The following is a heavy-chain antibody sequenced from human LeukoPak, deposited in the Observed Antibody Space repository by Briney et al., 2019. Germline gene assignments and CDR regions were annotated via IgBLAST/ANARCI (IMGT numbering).Heavy chain of an antibody. V-gene: IGHV3-23*01. D-gene: IGHD1-7*01. J-gene: IGHJ4*02. CDR2: VGGGNDI. CDR3: AKDATPRNSIWGHFDS. Sequence: GGSLRLSCVASGFTFNIYGMSWVRQAPGKGLEWVPSVGGGNDIYYADSVRGRFSGSRDDAKNTVYLQMNSLRDEDTAMYFCAKDATPRNSIWGHFDSWGQGTLVTVSS. CDR1: GFTFNIYG.